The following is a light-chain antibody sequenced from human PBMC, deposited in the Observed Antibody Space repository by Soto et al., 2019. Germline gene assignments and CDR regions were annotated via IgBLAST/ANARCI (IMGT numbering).Light chain of an antibody. Sequence: EIVLTQSTATLSLSPGERATLSCRASQSVSSYLAWYQQKPGQAPRLLIYDASNRATGIPARFSGSGSGTDFTLTISSLEPEDFAVYYCQQRSNWPSTFGGGTKVEIK. V-gene: IGKV3-11*01. CDR3: QQRSNWPST. CDR1: QSVSSY. J-gene: IGKJ4*01. CDR2: DAS.